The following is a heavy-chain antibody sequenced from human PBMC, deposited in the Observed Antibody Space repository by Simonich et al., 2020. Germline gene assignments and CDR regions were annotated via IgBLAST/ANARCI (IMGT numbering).Heavy chain of an antibody. CDR1: GYSFTRYW. V-gene: IGHV5-51*01. CDR3: ARQLNDFDI. J-gene: IGHJ3*02. Sequence: EVHLVQSGAEVKTPGESLKISCKGSGYSFTRYWIGWVRQMPGKGLEWRGISNPGDSGTRYSPSFQGQVTSSADKSISTAYLQGSSLKASDTAMYYCARQLNDFDIWGQGTMVTVSS. CDR2: SNPGDSGT. D-gene: IGHD1-1*01.